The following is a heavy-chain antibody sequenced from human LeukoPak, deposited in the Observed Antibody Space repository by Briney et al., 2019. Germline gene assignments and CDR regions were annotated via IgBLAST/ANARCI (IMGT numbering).Heavy chain of an antibody. D-gene: IGHD4-23*01. CDR1: GFTFDDYT. V-gene: IGHV3-43*01. Sequence: GGSLRLSCAASGFTFDDYTMHWVRQPPGKGLEWVSLISWDGGSTYYADSMEGRFTISRDNSKNSLYLQMNSLRTEDTAFYYCAKDRDYGGNSGYFHHWGQGTLVTVSS. CDR2: ISWDGGST. J-gene: IGHJ1*01. CDR3: AKDRDYGGNSGYFHH.